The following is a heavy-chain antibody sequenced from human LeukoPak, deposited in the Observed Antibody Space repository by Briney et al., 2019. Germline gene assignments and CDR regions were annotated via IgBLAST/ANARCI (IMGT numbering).Heavy chain of an antibody. V-gene: IGHV3-23*01. D-gene: IGHD4-17*01. J-gene: IGHJ4*02. Sequence: SGGSLRLSCAASGFTFSSYAMSWVRQAPGKGLEWVSAISGSGGSTYYADSVKGRFTISRDNSKNTLYLQMNSLRAEDTAVYYCAKGKSTVTTLSHWPYWGQGTLVTVSS. CDR2: ISGSGGST. CDR1: GFTFSSYA. CDR3: AKGKSTVTTLSHWPY.